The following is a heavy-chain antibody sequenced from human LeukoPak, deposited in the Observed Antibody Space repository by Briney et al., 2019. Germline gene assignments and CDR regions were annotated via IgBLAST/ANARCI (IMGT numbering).Heavy chain of an antibody. D-gene: IGHD3-22*01. CDR2: TYYSGST. V-gene: IGHV4-59*01. CDR1: GGSISSYY. Sequence: SETLSLTCTVSGGSISSYYWSWIRQPPGKGLQGIWYTYYSGSTNYNPSLKSRVIISVDTSKNQFSLKLSSVTAADTAVYYCARDGPYYYDSSGYYPSGAHLRFDPWGQGTLVTVSS. CDR3: ARDGPYYYDSSGYYPSGAHLRFDP. J-gene: IGHJ5*02.